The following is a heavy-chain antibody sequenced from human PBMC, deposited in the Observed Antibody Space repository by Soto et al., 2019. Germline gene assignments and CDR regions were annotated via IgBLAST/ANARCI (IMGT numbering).Heavy chain of an antibody. Sequence: GSLRLSCPASVFTFSDYYMSWIRQAPGKGLEWVSYISSIDSTIYYADSVKGRFSISRDNAKNSLYLQMNSLRAEDTAVYYCAGGLDSGDYVDSFDPWGQGTLVTVSS. D-gene: IGHD4-17*01. V-gene: IGHV3-11*01. CDR3: AGGLDSGDYVDSFDP. J-gene: IGHJ5*02. CDR2: ISSIDSTI. CDR1: VFTFSDYY.